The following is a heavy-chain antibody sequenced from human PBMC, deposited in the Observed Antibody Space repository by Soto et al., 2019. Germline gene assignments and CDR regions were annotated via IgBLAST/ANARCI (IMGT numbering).Heavy chain of an antibody. CDR3: ARGMTTVTTLDY. CDR1: GGSISSGGYS. V-gene: IGHV4-30-2*01. Sequence: QLQLQESCSGLVKPSQTLSLTCAVSGGSISSGGYSWSWIRQPPGKGLEWIGYIYHSGSTYYNPSLKSRVTISVDRSKKQFSLKLSSVTAADTAVYYCARGMTTVTTLDYWGQGTLVTVSS. CDR2: IYHSGST. J-gene: IGHJ4*02. D-gene: IGHD4-17*01.